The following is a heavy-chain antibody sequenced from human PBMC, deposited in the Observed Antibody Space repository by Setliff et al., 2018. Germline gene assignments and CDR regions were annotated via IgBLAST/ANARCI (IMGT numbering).Heavy chain of an antibody. J-gene: IGHJ4*02. D-gene: IGHD7-27*01. CDR3: ATLTGDRGVDY. CDR1: GYSISSGYN. Sequence: PSETLSLTCAVSGYSISSGYNWGWIRQPPGKGLEWIGSIYYRGSTSYNSSLKSRVSISVDTSKNQFSLNLNAVTAADTAVYYCATLTGDRGVDYWGQGRLVTSPQ. CDR2: IYYRGST. V-gene: IGHV4-38-2*01.